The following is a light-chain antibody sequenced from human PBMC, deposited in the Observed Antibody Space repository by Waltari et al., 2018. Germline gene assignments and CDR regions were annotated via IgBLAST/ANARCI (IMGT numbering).Light chain of an antibody. CDR2: EVN. J-gene: IGLJ1*01. V-gene: IGLV2-8*01. CDR1: SSDVGAYDY. CDR3: ASYAGGDTPYV. Sequence: QSALSQPPSASGSPGQSVTISCTGSSSDVGAYDYVSWYPQRPGKAPKVLIYEVNKRPSGVPHRFSGSKSGATASLTVSWLQAEDEADYYCASYAGGDTPYVFGTGTTVTV.